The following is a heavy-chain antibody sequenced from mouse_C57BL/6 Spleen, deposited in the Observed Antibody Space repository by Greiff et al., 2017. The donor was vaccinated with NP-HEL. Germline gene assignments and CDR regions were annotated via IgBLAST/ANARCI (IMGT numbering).Heavy chain of an antibody. CDR2: IYPGSGST. J-gene: IGHJ3*01. Sequence: VQLQQSGAELVKPGASVKMSCKASGYTFTSYWITWVKQRPGQGLEWIGDIYPGSGSTNYNEKFKSKATLTVDTSSSTAYMQLSSLTSEDSAVYYCARWGRGTAWFAYWGQGTLVTVSA. CDR1: GYTFTSYW. CDR3: ARWGRGTAWFAY. V-gene: IGHV1-55*01. D-gene: IGHD3-3*01.